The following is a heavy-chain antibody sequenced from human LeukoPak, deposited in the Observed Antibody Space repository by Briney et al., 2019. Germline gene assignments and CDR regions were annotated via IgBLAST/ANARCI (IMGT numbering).Heavy chain of an antibody. J-gene: IGHJ4*02. CDR2: INPSGGST. CDR3: AKAVSHSYFDF. Sequence: GGSLRLSCAASGFTFSSYWMNWVRQAPGRGLEWVSAINPSGGSTYYADSVKGRFTISRDNSKNTLYLQMNSLRAEDTALYFCAKAVSHSYFDFWGQGTLVTVSA. CDR1: GFTFSSYW. D-gene: IGHD6-19*01. V-gene: IGHV3-23*01.